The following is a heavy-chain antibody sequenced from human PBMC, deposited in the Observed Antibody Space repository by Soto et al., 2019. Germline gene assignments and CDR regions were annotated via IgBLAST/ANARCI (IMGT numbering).Heavy chain of an antibody. J-gene: IGHJ6*02. D-gene: IGHD4-4*01. CDR2: IYYSGST. CDR3: ARDQAYDYTSPGDYYYYGMDV. CDR1: GGSISSGGYY. Sequence: SETLSLTCTVSGGSISSGGYYWSWIRQHPGKGLEWIGYIYYSGSTYYNPSLKSRVTMSVDTSKNQFSLNLSSVTAADTAVYYCARDQAYDYTSPGDYYYYGMDVWGQGTTVTVSS. V-gene: IGHV4-31*03.